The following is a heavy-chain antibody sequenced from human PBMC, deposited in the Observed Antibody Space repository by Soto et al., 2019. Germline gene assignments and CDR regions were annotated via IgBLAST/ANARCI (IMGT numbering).Heavy chain of an antibody. CDR3: ARANYDFWSGSSNYFGMDV. V-gene: IGHV3-21*01. J-gene: IGHJ6*02. D-gene: IGHD3-3*01. CDR2: ISSSGVYI. CDR1: GFSFTHYT. Sequence: EVQLVESGGGLDKPGGSLRVSCAASGFSFTHYTMNWVRQAPGKGLEWVSAISSSGVYIYYADSVQGRFTISRDNARNSLYLQMDSLGAEDTAVYYCARANYDFWSGSSNYFGMDVWGQGTTVTVSS.